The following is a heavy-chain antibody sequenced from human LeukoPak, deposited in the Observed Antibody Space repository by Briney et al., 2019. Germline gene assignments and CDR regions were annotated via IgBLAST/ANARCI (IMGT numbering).Heavy chain of an antibody. J-gene: IGHJ5*02. Sequence: SETLSLTCTVSGGSISSSNSYWGWIRQPPGKGLEWIGNIYYSGNTYYSPSLKSRVTISLDTSKNQFSLKLTSVTAADTAVYYCGRGAGGSEWFDAWGEGALVTVSS. CDR1: GGSISSSNSY. D-gene: IGHD3-10*01. V-gene: IGHV4-39*01. CDR3: GRGAGGSEWFDA. CDR2: IYYSGNT.